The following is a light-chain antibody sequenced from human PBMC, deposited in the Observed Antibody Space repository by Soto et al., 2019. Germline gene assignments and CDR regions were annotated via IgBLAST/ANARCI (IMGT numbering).Light chain of an antibody. J-gene: IGKJ1*01. Sequence: AIRMTQSPYSLSASTGDRVTITCRASQGISSYLAWYQQKPGKAPKLLIYAASTLQSGVPSRFSGSGSGTEFTLTISNLQPDDFATYYCQHYNSYFPWMFGQGTKVDIK. CDR3: QHYNSYFPWM. CDR1: QGISSY. V-gene: IGKV1-8*01. CDR2: AAS.